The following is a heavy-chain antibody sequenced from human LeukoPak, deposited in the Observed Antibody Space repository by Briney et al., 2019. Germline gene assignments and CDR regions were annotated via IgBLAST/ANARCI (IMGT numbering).Heavy chain of an antibody. Sequence: SQTLSLTCAISGDSVSSNSAAWNWIRQSPSRGLEWLGRTYYRSKWYNDYAVSVKSRITINPDTSKNQFSLQLNSVTPEDTAVYYCARARYCSVGSCYDEFDYWGQGTLVTVSS. V-gene: IGHV6-1*01. D-gene: IGHD2-15*01. CDR2: TYYRSKWYN. CDR3: ARARYCSVGSCYDEFDY. J-gene: IGHJ4*02. CDR1: GDSVSSNSAA.